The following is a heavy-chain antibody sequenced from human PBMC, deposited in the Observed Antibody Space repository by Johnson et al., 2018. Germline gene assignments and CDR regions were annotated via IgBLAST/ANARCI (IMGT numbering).Heavy chain of an antibody. V-gene: IGHV3-7*01. J-gene: IGHJ6*02. D-gene: IGHD3-10*01. Sequence: EVQLVESGGGLVQXGGSLRLSCAASGFTFSNYWMGWVRLAPGKGLQWVANIKQDGSEKYYMDSVRGRFTISRDNAENSLFLQMNSLRAEDTAVYYCCITMVRGPGLEVWGQGATVTVSS. CDR1: GFTFSNYW. CDR3: CITMVRGPGLEV. CDR2: IKQDGSEK.